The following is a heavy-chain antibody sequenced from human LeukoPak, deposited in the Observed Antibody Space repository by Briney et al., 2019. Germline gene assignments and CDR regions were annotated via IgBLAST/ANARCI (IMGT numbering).Heavy chain of an antibody. J-gene: IGHJ1*01. V-gene: IGHV1-2*02. CDR3: ARDRGYCSSTSCYRYFQH. CDR2: INPNSGGT. D-gene: IGHD2-2*02. Sequence: ASVKVSCKASGYTFTGYYMHWVRQAPGQGLEWMGWINPNSGGTNYAQKFQGRVTMTRDTSISTAYMELSRLRSDDTAVYYCARDRGYCSSTSCYRYFQHWGQGTLVTVSS. CDR1: GYTFTGYY.